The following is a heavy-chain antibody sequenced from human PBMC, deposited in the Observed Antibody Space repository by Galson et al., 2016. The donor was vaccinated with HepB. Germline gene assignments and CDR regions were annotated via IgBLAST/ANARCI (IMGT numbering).Heavy chain of an antibody. CDR2: ISGHNGNT. J-gene: IGHJ4*02. D-gene: IGHD3-3*01. CDR1: GYTFSNYG. CDR3: ARALTIFEVLTTSFDY. V-gene: IGHV1-18*01. Sequence: SVKVSCKASGYTFSNYGLSWVRQAPGQGLEWMGWISGHNGNTNYAQKFQGRLTMTTDTSTSTAYMELWSLRSDDTAVYYCARALTIFEVLTTSFDYWGQGTLVTVSS.